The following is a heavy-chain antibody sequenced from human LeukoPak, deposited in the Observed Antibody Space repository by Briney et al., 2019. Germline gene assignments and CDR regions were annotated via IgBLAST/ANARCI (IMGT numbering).Heavy chain of an antibody. Sequence: SETLSLTCTVSGGSISSYYWSWIRQPPGKGLEWIGYIYYSGSTNYNPSLKSRVTISVDTSKNQFSLKLSSVTAADTAVYYCARVTDQAAAGRNYYYYYMDVWGKGTTVTVSS. J-gene: IGHJ6*03. CDR3: ARVTDQAAAGRNYYYYYMDV. CDR2: IYYSGST. D-gene: IGHD6-13*01. V-gene: IGHV4-59*01. CDR1: GGSISSYY.